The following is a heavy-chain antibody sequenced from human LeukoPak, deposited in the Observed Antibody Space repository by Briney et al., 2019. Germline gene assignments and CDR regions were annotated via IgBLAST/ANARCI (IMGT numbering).Heavy chain of an antibody. D-gene: IGHD7-27*01. V-gene: IGHV3-23*01. Sequence: GGSLRLSCAASGFTFGGYYMHWVRQAPGKGLEWVSTINGDGEYTVYANSVKGRFTISRDKSKNTLNLQMSSLRAEDTALYYCAKRGDEGYMDVWGRGTTVIVSS. CDR3: AKRGDEGYMDV. CDR1: GFTFGGYY. CDR2: INGDGEYT. J-gene: IGHJ6*03.